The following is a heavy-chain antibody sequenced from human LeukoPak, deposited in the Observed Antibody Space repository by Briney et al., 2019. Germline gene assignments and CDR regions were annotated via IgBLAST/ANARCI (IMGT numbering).Heavy chain of an antibody. CDR3: ARQTFGDDARIDY. CDR2: IYYYGNT. Sequence: PSETLSLTCTVSGGSINSKNYFYGWIRQPPGKGLEWIGSIYYYGNTNYNPSLKSRVTISVDTSKNQFSLWLSSVTAADTAVYYCARQTFGDDARIDYWGQGTLVTVSS. J-gene: IGHJ4*02. CDR1: GGSINSKNYF. D-gene: IGHD4-17*01. V-gene: IGHV4-39*01.